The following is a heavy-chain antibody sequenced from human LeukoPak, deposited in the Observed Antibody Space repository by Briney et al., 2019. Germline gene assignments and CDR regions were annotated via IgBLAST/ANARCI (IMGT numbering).Heavy chain of an antibody. Sequence: GGSLRLSCAASGFTFSSYEMNWVRQAPGKGLEWVSVIYSGGSTYYADSVKGRFTISRDNSKNTLYLQMNSLRAEDTAVYFCASSDSSGGYYYYYMDVWGKGTTVTIPS. D-gene: IGHD6-19*01. V-gene: IGHV3-66*01. CDR1: GFTFSSYE. J-gene: IGHJ6*03. CDR2: IYSGGST. CDR3: ASSDSSGGYYYYYMDV.